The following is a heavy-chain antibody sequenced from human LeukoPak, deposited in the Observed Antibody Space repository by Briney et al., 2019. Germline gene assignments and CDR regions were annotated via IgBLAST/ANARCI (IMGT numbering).Heavy chain of an antibody. D-gene: IGHD3/OR15-3a*01. CDR1: GFTFSTYA. CDR3: ARDSGFSGTQRGEY. CDR2: ITGSGDGT. J-gene: IGHJ4*02. Sequence: PGGSLRLSCAASGFTFSTYAMTWVRQAPGKGLEWVSSITGSGDGTSAADSVKGRFTISRDNSKNTLYLQMNSLRAEDTAVYYCARDSGFSGTQRGEYWGQGTLVTVSS. V-gene: IGHV3-23*01.